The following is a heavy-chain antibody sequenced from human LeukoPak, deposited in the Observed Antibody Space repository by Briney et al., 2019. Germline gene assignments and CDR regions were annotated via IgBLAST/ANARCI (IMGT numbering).Heavy chain of an antibody. V-gene: IGHV1-18*04. CDR3: AGGRTYYYDSSGYKTSGAFDI. CDR1: GYTFTGYY. J-gene: IGHJ3*02. D-gene: IGHD3-22*01. CDR2: ISAYNGNT. Sequence: ASVKVSCKASGYTFTGYYMHWVRQAPGQGLEWMGWISAYNGNTNYAQKLQGRVTMTTDTSTSTAYMELRSLRSDDTAVYYCAGGRTYYYDSSGYKTSGAFDIWGQGTMVTVSS.